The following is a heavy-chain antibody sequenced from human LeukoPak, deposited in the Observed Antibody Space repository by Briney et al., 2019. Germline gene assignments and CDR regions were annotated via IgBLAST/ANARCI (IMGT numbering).Heavy chain of an antibody. J-gene: IGHJ5*02. V-gene: IGHV1-3*01. CDR3: ARRWYYGSGSPNWFDP. Sequence: ASVKVSCKASGYTFTSYAMHWVRQAPGQRLEWMGWINAGNGNTKYSQKFQGRVTITRDTSASTAYMELSSLRSEDTAVYYCARRWYYGSGSPNWFDPWGQGTLVTVSS. D-gene: IGHD3-10*01. CDR2: INAGNGNT. CDR1: GYTFTSYA.